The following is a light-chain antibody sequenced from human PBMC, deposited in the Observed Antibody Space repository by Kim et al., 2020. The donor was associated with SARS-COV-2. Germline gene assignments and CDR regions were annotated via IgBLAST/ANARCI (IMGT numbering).Light chain of an antibody. CDR3: QQSYSTPT. CDR1: QSISSY. J-gene: IGKJ4*01. CDR2: AAS. Sequence: DIQMTQSPSSLSASVGDRVTITCRASQSISSYLNWYQQKPGKVPKLLIYAASSLQSGVPSRFSGSGSGTDFTLTISSLQPEDFATYYCQQSYSTPTFGGGTKVDIK. V-gene: IGKV1-39*01.